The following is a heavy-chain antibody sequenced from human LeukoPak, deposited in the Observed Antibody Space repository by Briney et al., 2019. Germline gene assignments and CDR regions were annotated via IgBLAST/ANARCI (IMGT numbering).Heavy chain of an antibody. CDR2: INHSGST. CDR3: ARGRTADYNEYDYGMDV. D-gene: IGHD4-11*01. V-gene: IGHV4-34*01. J-gene: IGHJ6*02. CDR1: GGSFSGYY. Sequence: PSETLSLTCAVYGGSFSGYYWSWIRQPPGKGLEWIGEINHSGSTNYNPSLKSRVTISVDTSKNQFSLKLTSVTAADTAVYYCARGRTADYNEYDYGMDVWGQGTAVTVSS.